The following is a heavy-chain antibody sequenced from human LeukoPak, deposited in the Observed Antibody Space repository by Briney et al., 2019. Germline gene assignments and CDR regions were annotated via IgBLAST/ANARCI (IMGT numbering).Heavy chain of an antibody. D-gene: IGHD3-9*01. CDR2: INPNSGGT. CDR1: GYTFTNFY. V-gene: IGHV1-2*02. J-gene: IGHJ3*02. Sequence: VASVKVSCKASGYTFTNFYMHWVRQAPGQGLEWMGWINPNSGGTNYAQKFQGRVTMTRDTSISTAYMELSRLRSDDTAVYYCARELDILTVVYAFDIWGQGTMVTVSS. CDR3: ARELDILTVVYAFDI.